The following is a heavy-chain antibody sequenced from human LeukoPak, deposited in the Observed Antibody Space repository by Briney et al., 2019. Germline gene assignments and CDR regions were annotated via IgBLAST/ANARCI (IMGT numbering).Heavy chain of an antibody. CDR3: ARDVYCSGGSCYSYYFDY. CDR2: ISSSSSYI. V-gene: IGHV3-21*01. CDR1: GFTFSTYT. J-gene: IGHJ4*02. Sequence: PGGSLRLSCAASGFTFSTYTMNWVRQAPGKGLEWVSSISSSSSYIYYADSVKGRFTISRDNSKNTLYLQMNSLRAEDTAVYYCARDVYCSGGSCYSYYFDYWGQGTLVTVSS. D-gene: IGHD2-15*01.